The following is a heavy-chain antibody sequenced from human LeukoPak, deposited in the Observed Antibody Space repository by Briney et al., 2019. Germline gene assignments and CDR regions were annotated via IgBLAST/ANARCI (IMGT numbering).Heavy chain of an antibody. CDR2: INTNTGNP. Sequence: ASVKVSCKASGYTFTSYAMNWVRQAPGQRLEWMGWINTNTGNPTYAQGFTGRFVFSLDTSVSTAYLQISSLKAEDTAVYYCAREYDFWSGYHPNGMDVWGQGTTVTVSS. CDR1: GYTFTSYA. D-gene: IGHD3-3*01. J-gene: IGHJ6*02. V-gene: IGHV7-4-1*02. CDR3: AREYDFWSGYHPNGMDV.